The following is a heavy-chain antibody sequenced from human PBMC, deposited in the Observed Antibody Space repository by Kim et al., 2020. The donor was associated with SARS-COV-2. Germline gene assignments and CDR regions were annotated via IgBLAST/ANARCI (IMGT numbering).Heavy chain of an antibody. V-gene: IGHV3-64*01. J-gene: IGHJ4*02. CDR1: GFTFSSYA. Sequence: GGSLRLSCAASGFTFSSYAMHWVRQAPGKGLEYVSAISSNGGSTYYANSVKGRFTISRDNSKNTLYLQMGSLRAEDMAVYYCARVGRVFGAVYYFDYWGQGTLVTVSS. CDR2: ISSNGGST. D-gene: IGHD2-15*01. CDR3: ARVGRVFGAVYYFDY.